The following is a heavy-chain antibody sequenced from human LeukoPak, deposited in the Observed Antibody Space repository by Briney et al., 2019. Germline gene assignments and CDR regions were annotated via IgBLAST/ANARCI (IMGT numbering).Heavy chain of an antibody. D-gene: IGHD3-10*01. J-gene: IGHJ4*02. CDR1: GGTFSSYA. CDR3: ARDGGSRIYYTVGIDY. CDR2: IIPIFGTA. Sequence: ASVKVSCKASGGTFSSYAISWVRQAPGQGLEWMGGIIPIFGTANYAQKFQGRVTITADESTSTAYMELSSLRSEDTAVYYCARDGGSRIYYTVGIDYWGQGTLVTVSS. V-gene: IGHV1-69*13.